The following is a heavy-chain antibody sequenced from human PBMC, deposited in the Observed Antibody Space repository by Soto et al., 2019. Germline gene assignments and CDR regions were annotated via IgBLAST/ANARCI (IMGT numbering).Heavy chain of an antibody. D-gene: IGHD1-26*01. V-gene: IGHV3-74*01. CDR3: ARGGSLNWHFDL. J-gene: IGHJ2*01. CDR1: GFTFSSYW. Sequence: EVQLVESGGGLVQPGGSLRLSCAASGFTFSSYWMHWVRQAPGKGLVWVSRINSDGSSTSYADSVTGRFTISSANAKNTLYLQMNRLRAEDTAVYYCARGGSLNWHFDLWGRGTLVTVSS. CDR2: INSDGSST.